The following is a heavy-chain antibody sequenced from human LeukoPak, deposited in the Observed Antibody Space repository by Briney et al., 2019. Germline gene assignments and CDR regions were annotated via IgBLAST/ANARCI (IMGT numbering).Heavy chain of an antibody. V-gene: IGHV3-48*03. CDR1: GFNFSNYE. D-gene: IGHD3-3*01. Sequence: PGGSLRLSCAASGFNFSNYEMHWIRQAPGRGLEWISAMSWGGITIHYADSVKGRFTISRDDARNSVFLQMTSLRPDDTASYYCAREMAGERGGEEVFGAAPYDYWGRGTLVTVP. CDR2: MSWGGITI. CDR3: AREMAGERGGEEVFGAAPYDY. J-gene: IGHJ4*02.